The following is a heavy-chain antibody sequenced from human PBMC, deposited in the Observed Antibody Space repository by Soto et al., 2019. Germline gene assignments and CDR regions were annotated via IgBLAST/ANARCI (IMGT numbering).Heavy chain of an antibody. J-gene: IGHJ4*02. CDR3: ATTYSGSYSSFDY. CDR1: GGTFSSYT. V-gene: IGHV1-69*02. Sequence: QVQLVQSGAEVKKPGSSVKVSCKASGGTFSSYTISWVRQAPGQGLEWMGRIIPILGIANYAQKFQGSVTSTADKSTSTAYMELSSLRSEATAVYYCATTYSGSYSSFDYWGQGTLVTVSS. CDR2: IIPILGIA. D-gene: IGHD1-26*01.